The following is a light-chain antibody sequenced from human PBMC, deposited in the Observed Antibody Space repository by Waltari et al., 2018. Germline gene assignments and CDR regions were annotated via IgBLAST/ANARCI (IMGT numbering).Light chain of an antibody. CDR2: DAS. CDR1: QSVSSY. J-gene: IGKJ4*01. Sequence: EIVLTQSPATLSLSPGERATLSCRASQSVSSYLGWYQQKPGQAPRLLIYDASTRATGVPGRFSGSGSATDFTLTISSLEPEDFAIYYCQQRSTWPILTFGGGTNVEIK. V-gene: IGKV3-11*01. CDR3: QQRSTWPILT.